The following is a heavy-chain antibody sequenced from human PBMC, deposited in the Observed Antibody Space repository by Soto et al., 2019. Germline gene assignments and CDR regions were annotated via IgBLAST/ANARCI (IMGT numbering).Heavy chain of an antibody. CDR2: ISGSGGST. D-gene: IGHD3-9*01. CDR3: AKGLTGYYLVDY. V-gene: IGHV3-23*01. CDR1: GFTFSSYA. Sequence: EVQLLESGGGLVQPGGSLRLSCAASGFTFSSYAMSWVRQAPGKGLEWVSAISGSGGSTYYADSVKGRFTFSRDNSKNTLYLQMNSLRAEDTAVYYCAKGLTGYYLVDYWGQGTLVTVSS. J-gene: IGHJ4*02.